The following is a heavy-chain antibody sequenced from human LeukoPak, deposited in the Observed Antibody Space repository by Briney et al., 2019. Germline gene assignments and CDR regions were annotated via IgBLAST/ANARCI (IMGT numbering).Heavy chain of an antibody. CDR2: IWYDGSNK. D-gene: IGHD2-2*01. V-gene: IGHV3-33*01. CDR3: ARGGVVVPAAGDY. J-gene: IGHJ4*02. CDR1: GFTFSSYG. Sequence: GGSLKLSCAASGFTFSSYGMHWVRQAPGKGLEWVAVIWYDGSNKYYADSVKGRFTISRDNSKNTLYLQMNSLRAEDTAVYYCARGGVVVPAAGDYWGQGTLVTVSS.